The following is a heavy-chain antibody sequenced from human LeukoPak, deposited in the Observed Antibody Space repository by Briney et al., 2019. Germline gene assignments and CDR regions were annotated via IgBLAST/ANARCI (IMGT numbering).Heavy chain of an antibody. D-gene: IGHD1-26*01. CDR2: ISSSSSYI. J-gene: IGHJ6*02. CDR3: ARDGRSEFYYYYGMDV. CDR1: GFTFSSYS. Sequence: GGSLRLSCAASGFTFSSYSMNWVRQAPGKGLEWVSSISSSSSYIYYADSVKGRFTISRDNAKNSLYLQMNSLRAEDMAVYYCARDGRSEFYYYYGMDVWGQGTTVTVSS. V-gene: IGHV3-21*01.